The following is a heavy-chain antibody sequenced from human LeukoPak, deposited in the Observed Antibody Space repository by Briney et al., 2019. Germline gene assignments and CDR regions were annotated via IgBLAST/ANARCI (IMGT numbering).Heavy chain of an antibody. D-gene: IGHD6-13*01. J-gene: IGHJ5*02. V-gene: IGHV1-2*02. CDR1: GYTFTGYY. CDR2: INPNSGGT. CDR3: ARDPRIAAAGNWFDP. Sequence: ASVKVSCKASGYTFTGYYMHWVRQAPGQGLEWMGWINPNSGGTNYAQKFQGRVTMTRDTSISTAYMELSRLRSDDTAVYYCARDPRIAAAGNWFDPWGQGTLVTVSS.